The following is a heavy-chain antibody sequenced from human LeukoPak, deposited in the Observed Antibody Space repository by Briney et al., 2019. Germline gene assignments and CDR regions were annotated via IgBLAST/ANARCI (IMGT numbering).Heavy chain of an antibody. V-gene: IGHV4-34*01. CDR3: ARHLTYSSSSGWFDP. CDR2: INHSGST. D-gene: IGHD6-6*01. Sequence: SETLSLTCAVYGGSFNGYYWSWIRQPPGKGLEWIGEINHSGSTNYNPSLKSRVTISVDTSKNQFSLKLSSVTAADTAVYYCARHLTYSSSSGWFDPWGQGTLVTVSS. J-gene: IGHJ5*02. CDR1: GGSFNGYY.